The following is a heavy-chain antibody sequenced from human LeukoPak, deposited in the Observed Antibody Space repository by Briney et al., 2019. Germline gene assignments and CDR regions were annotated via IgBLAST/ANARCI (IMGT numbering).Heavy chain of an antibody. CDR2: INTNTGNP. Sequence: ASVKVSCKASGYTFTSYAMNWVRQAPGQGLEWMGWINTNTGNPTYAQGFTGRFVFSLDTSVSTAYLQISSLKAEDTAVYYCAADPVSSRWLRYDYWGQGTLVTVSS. J-gene: IGHJ4*02. CDR3: AADPVSSRWLRYDY. D-gene: IGHD5-12*01. V-gene: IGHV7-4-1*02. CDR1: GYTFTSYA.